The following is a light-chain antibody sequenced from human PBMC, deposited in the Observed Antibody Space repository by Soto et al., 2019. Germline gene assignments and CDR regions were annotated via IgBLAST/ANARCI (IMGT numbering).Light chain of an antibody. J-gene: IGKJ5*01. Sequence: DSQMTQSASTVSASVRDRVTITCRACQGITNRLAWYQQKPGKAPKLLIYEASSLQSGVPSRISGSGSGTDFTLTIISLQPQDFATYYCQQANSFPITFGQGTRLEIK. V-gene: IGKV1D-12*01. CDR2: EAS. CDR3: QQANSFPIT. CDR1: QGITNR.